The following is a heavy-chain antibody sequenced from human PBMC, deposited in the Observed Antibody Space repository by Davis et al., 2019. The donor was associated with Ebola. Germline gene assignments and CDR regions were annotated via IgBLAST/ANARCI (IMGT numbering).Heavy chain of an antibody. Sequence: SETLSLTCAVSGGSISSCDYYWSWIRQPPGKGLEWIGYIYYSGSTYYNPSLKSRVTISVDTSKNQFSRKLSSVTAADTAGYYCARAVEYYDYGMDDWGQGTTVTVSS. CDR3: ARAVEYYDYGMDD. CDR1: GGSISSCDYY. J-gene: IGHJ6*02. CDR2: IYYSGST. V-gene: IGHV4-30-4*01.